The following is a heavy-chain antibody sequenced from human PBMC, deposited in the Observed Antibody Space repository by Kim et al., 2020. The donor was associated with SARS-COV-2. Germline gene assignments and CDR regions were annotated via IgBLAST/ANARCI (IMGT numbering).Heavy chain of an antibody. Sequence: AESVNGRFTISRDKSKNRLYLQMNSLRAEDTAVYYCAKDREYQLLSIWDYWGQGTLVTVSS. CDR3: AKDREYQLLSIWDY. J-gene: IGHJ4*02. D-gene: IGHD2-2*01. V-gene: IGHV3-23*01.